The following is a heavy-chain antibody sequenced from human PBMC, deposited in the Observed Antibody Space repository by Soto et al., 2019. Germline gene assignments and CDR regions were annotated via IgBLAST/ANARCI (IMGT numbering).Heavy chain of an antibody. J-gene: IGHJ4*02. CDR2: IWFDGSNK. Sequence: QVQLEESGGGVVQPGRSLRLSCTASGFSFDSYVMHWVRQAPGKGLEWVAVIWFDGSNKHYADSVKGRFTISRDNSKNTLYLQMNNLRAEDTAVYYCARVNGDDIFDTWGQGVLVTVSS. CDR1: GFSFDSYV. V-gene: IGHV3-33*01. D-gene: IGHD4-17*01. CDR3: ARVNGDDIFDT.